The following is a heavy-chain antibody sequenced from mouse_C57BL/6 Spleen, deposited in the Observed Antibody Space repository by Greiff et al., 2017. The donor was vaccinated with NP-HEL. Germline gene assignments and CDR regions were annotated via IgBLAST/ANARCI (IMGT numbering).Heavy chain of an antibody. Sequence: SLEWVATISDGGSYTYYPDNVKGRFTISRDNAKNNLYLQMSHLKSEDTAMYYCARSYYGSSYYAMDYWGQGTSVTVSS. D-gene: IGHD1-1*01. CDR3: ARSYYGSSYYAMDY. CDR2: ISDGGSYT. V-gene: IGHV5-4*01. J-gene: IGHJ4*01.